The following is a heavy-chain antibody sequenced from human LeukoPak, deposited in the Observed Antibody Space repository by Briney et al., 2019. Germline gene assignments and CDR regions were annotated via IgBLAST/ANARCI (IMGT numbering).Heavy chain of an antibody. Sequence: GGSLRLSCAASGFTSSNYWMTWVRQAPGKGLEWVANIKQDGNEKYYVDSVKGRFTISRDNAKNSLYLQMNSLRAEDTAVYYCAKGGSSSGYYYYYMDVWGKGTTVTVSS. CDR1: GFTSSNYW. D-gene: IGHD6-6*01. CDR3: AKGGSSSGYYYYYMDV. J-gene: IGHJ6*03. V-gene: IGHV3-7*01. CDR2: IKQDGNEK.